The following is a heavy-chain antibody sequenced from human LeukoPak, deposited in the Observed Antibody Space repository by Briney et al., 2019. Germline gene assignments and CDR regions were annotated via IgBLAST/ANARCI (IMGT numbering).Heavy chain of an antibody. CDR1: GFIFSTYE. D-gene: IGHD2-15*01. V-gene: IGHV3-48*03. CDR3: ARVVVASDAFDI. Sequence: GGSLRLSCAASGFIFSTYEMNCVRQAPGKGLEWLSYISSSGSTIYYADSVKGRFTISRDNPKNSLYLQMNSLRAEGTAVYYCARVVVASDAFDIWGQGTMVTVSS. J-gene: IGHJ3*02. CDR2: ISSSGSTI.